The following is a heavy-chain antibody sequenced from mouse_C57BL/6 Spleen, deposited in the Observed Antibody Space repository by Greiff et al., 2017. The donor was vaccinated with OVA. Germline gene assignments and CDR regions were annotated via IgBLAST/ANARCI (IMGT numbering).Heavy chain of an antibody. Sequence: VQLQESGAELVRPGASVKLSCKASGYTFTDYYINWVKQRPGQGLEWIARIYPGSGNTYYNEKFKGKATLTAEKSSSTAYMQLSSLTSEDSAVYFCAREGMVTTGFAYWGQGTLVTVSA. V-gene: IGHV1-76*01. CDR1: GYTFTDYY. CDR2: IYPGSGNT. J-gene: IGHJ3*01. D-gene: IGHD2-2*01. CDR3: AREGMVTTGFAY.